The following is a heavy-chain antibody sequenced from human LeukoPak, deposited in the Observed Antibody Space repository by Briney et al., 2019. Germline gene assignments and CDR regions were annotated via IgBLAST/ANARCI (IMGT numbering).Heavy chain of an antibody. Sequence: GGSLRLSCAASGFTFSSYAMHWVRLAPGKGLEWVAVISYDGSNKYYADSVKGRFTISRDNSKNTQYLQVNSLRAEDTAVYYCARVGVTMVRGPYYYGMDVWGKGTTVTVSS. J-gene: IGHJ6*04. CDR1: GFTFSSYA. D-gene: IGHD3-10*01. CDR3: ARVGVTMVRGPYYYGMDV. V-gene: IGHV3-30*04. CDR2: ISYDGSNK.